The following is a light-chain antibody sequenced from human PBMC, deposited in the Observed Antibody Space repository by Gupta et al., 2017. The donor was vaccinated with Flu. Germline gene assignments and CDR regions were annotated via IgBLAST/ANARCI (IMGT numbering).Light chain of an antibody. CDR3: SSYTSSSTWV. Sequence: QSALTQPASVSGSPGQSITISCTGTNSDVGGYNYVSWYQQHPGKAPKLMIYEVSNRPSGVSNRFSCSKSGNTASLTISGLQAEDEADYYCSSYTSSSTWVFGGGTKLTVL. J-gene: IGLJ3*02. V-gene: IGLV2-14*01. CDR1: NSDVGGYNY. CDR2: EVS.